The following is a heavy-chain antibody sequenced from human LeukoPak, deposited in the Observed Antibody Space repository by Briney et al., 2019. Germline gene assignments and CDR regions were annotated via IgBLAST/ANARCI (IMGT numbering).Heavy chain of an antibody. V-gene: IGHV4-59*02. CDR2: ISYTGST. CDR1: GGSVSNYY. J-gene: IGHJ3*01. CDR3: ASGHSGYTF. Sequence: SETLSLTCSVSGGSVSNYYWTWIRQSPGRGLEWIGYISYTGSTDYNPSLNSRVTISVDTARNQFSLRLNSVTAADTAVYYCASGHSGYTFWGQGTMVTVSS. D-gene: IGHD5-12*01.